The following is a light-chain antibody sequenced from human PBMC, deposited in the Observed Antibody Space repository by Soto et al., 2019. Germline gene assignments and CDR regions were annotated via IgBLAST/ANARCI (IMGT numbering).Light chain of an antibody. CDR1: QVVRDD. V-gene: IGKV1-6*01. Sequence: IQMTQSPSSLYASVGDRVTITGRASQVVRDDVGWYQQKPGKDPKLLIYSASTLQSGVPSRFSGSGSGTDFTLTISGLQPEEFATYYCLQESNYPLTFGGGTNVEIK. CDR3: LQESNYPLT. CDR2: SAS. J-gene: IGKJ4*01.